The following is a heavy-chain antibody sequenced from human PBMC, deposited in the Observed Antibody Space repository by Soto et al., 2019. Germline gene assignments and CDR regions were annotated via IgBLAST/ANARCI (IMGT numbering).Heavy chain of an antibody. CDR3: ARGGSIAAAVVDY. V-gene: IGHV4-61*01. D-gene: IGHD6-13*01. CDR1: GGSVSSGSHY. CDR2: IYHTGST. J-gene: IGHJ4*02. Sequence: SETLSLTCTVSGGSVSSGSHYWSWIRQPPGKGLEWIGYIYHTGSTNYNPSLNSRVTMSVDTSKNQFSLKLNSVTAADTAVYYCARGGSIAAAVVDYWGQGTLVTVSS.